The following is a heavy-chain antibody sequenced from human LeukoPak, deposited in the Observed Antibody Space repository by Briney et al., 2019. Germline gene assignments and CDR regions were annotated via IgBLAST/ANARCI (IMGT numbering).Heavy chain of an antibody. V-gene: IGHV3-23*01. CDR3: AKAIGLRTLFDY. Sequence: GGSLRLSCAASGFTFSSYAMSWVRQAPRKGLEWVSAISGSGGSTYYADSVKGRFTISRDNSKNTLYLQMNSLRAEDTAVYYCAKAIGLRTLFDYWGQGTLVTVSS. CDR2: ISGSGGST. J-gene: IGHJ4*02. D-gene: IGHD2/OR15-2a*01. CDR1: GFTFSSYA.